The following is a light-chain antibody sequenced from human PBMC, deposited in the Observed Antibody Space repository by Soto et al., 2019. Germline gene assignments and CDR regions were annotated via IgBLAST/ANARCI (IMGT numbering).Light chain of an antibody. V-gene: IGKV1-39*01. Sequence: DIQMTQSPSSLSASVGDRVTITCRASQSISSYLNWYQQKPGKAPKLLIYAASSLQSGVPSRFSGSGSGTDFTLNISSLPPADLGTYYWQQSYSPPQTFGPGTKVDIK. CDR3: QQSYSPPQT. CDR1: QSISSY. J-gene: IGKJ3*01. CDR2: AAS.